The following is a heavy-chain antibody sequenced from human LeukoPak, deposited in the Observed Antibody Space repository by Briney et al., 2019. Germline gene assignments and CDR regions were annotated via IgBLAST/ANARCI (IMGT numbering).Heavy chain of an antibody. CDR1: GGSISGTNW. J-gene: IGHJ4*02. D-gene: IGHD1-26*01. Sequence: TSGTLSLTCGVSGGSISGTNWWSWVRQPPGQGLEWIGEISLAGQTNYSPSLNGRVTMSLDKSSSQLSLHLTSVTAADTATYFCSRESGPFCPFGYWGQGTLVIVSS. CDR2: ISLAGQT. CDR3: SRESGPFCPFGY. V-gene: IGHV4-4*02.